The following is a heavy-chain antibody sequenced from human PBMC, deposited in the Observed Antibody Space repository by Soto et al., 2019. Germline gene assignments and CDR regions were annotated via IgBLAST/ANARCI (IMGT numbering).Heavy chain of an antibody. CDR3: VKDGGYGSGSGDI. D-gene: IGHD3-10*01. Sequence: HPGGSLRLSCSASGFTFSSYAMHWVRQAPGKGLEYVSAISSNGGSTYYADSVKGRFTISRDNSKNTLYLQMSSLRAEDTAVYYCVKDGGYGSGSGDIWGQGTMVTVSS. CDR2: ISSNGGST. J-gene: IGHJ3*02. V-gene: IGHV3-64D*06. CDR1: GFTFSSYA.